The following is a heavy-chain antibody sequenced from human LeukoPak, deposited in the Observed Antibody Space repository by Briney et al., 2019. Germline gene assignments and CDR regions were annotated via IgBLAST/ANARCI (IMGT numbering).Heavy chain of an antibody. J-gene: IGHJ4*02. Sequence: PGGSLRLSCAASGFTFSSYWMSWVRQAPGKGLEWVANIKQDGSEKYYVDSVKGRFTISRDNAKNSLYLQMNSLRAEDTAVYYCARDIAARPYSLFDYRGQGTLVTVSS. CDR3: ARDIAARPYSLFDY. CDR1: GFTFSSYW. CDR2: IKQDGSEK. D-gene: IGHD6-6*01. V-gene: IGHV3-7*01.